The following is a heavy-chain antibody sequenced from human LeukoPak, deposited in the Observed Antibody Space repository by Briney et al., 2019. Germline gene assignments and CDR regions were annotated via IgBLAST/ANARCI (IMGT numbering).Heavy chain of an antibody. CDR1: GRTFSRYD. V-gene: IGHV1-69*06. Sequence: SAVHVSCKASGRTFSRYDMSWLRPAPGPALEWMGLTIPHFGTANYAQKFQRRVTITADKSTSTAYIELSSLRSEDTAVDYCARDPCASSGCGWVDIFDYWGQGTLVIVSS. CDR2: TIPHFGTA. CDR3: ARDPCASSGCGWVDIFDY. D-gene: IGHD6-19*01. J-gene: IGHJ4*02.